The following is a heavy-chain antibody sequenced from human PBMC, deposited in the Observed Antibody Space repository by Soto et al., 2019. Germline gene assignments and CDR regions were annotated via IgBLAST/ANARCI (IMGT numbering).Heavy chain of an antibody. CDR3: ARAQGDILTGYRWGAFDI. Sequence: SSETLSLTCTFSGGPISSYYWIWIRQPPGKGLEWIGYIYYSGSTNYNPSLKSRVTISVDTSKNQFSLKLSSVTAADTAVYYCARAQGDILTGYRWGAFDIWGQGTMVTVS. D-gene: IGHD3-9*01. CDR2: IYYSGST. V-gene: IGHV4-59*01. CDR1: GGPISSYY. J-gene: IGHJ3*02.